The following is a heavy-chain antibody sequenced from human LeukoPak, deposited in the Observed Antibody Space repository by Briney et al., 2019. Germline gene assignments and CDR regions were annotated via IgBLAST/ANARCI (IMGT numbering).Heavy chain of an antibody. J-gene: IGHJ4*02. Sequence: SETLSLTCTVSGGSISSGGYYWSWIRQHPGKGLEWIGYIYYSGSTYYNPSLKSRVTISVDTSKNQFSLKLSSVTAADTAVYYCARDRGETTFFYYWGQGTLVTVSS. CDR1: GGSISSGGYY. CDR3: ARDRGETTFFYY. D-gene: IGHD3-10*01. V-gene: IGHV4-31*03. CDR2: IYYSGST.